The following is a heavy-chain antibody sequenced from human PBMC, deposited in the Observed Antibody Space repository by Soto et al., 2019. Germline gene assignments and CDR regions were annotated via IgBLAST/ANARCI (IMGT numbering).Heavy chain of an antibody. Sequence: PSETLSLTCTVSGGSISSYYWSWIRQPPGKGLEWIGYIYYSGSTNYNPSLKSRVTISVDTSKDQFSLKLSSVTAADTAVYYCARAVYYYDSSGYYAIDPWGQGTLVTVSS. V-gene: IGHV4-59*01. CDR1: GGSISSYY. CDR3: ARAVYYYDSSGYYAIDP. CDR2: IYYSGST. D-gene: IGHD3-22*01. J-gene: IGHJ5*02.